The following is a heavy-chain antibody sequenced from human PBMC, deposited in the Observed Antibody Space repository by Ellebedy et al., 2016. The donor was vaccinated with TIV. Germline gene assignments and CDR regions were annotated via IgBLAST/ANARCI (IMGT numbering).Heavy chain of an antibody. D-gene: IGHD2-2*01. CDR1: GFTFSSYS. CDR3: ARGGYCSSTSCYPFFDY. J-gene: IGHJ4*02. CDR2: ISSSSSYI. Sequence: GGSLRLXXAASGFTFSSYSMNWVRQAPGKGLEWVSSISSSSSYIYYADSVKGRFTISRDNAKNSLYLQMNSLRDEDTAVYYCARGGYCSSTSCYPFFDYWGQGTLVTVSS. V-gene: IGHV3-21*01.